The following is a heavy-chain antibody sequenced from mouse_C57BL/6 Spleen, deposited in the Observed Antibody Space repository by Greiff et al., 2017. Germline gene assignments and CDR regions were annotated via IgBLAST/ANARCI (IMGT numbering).Heavy chain of an antibody. CDR1: GYTFTSYW. CDR2: IYPGSGST. Sequence: QVHVKQPGAELVKPGASVKMSCKASGYTFTSYWITWVKQRPGQGLEWIGDIYPGSGSTNDNEKFQSKATLAVNTSSSTAYMQLSSLTSEDSAVYYCARYCITSGAMDYWGQGTSVTVSS. J-gene: IGHJ4*01. D-gene: IGHD1-1*01. V-gene: IGHV1-55*01. CDR3: ARYCITSGAMDY.